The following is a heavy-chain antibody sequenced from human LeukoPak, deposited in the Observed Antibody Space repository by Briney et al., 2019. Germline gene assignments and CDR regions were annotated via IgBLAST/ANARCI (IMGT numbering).Heavy chain of an antibody. D-gene: IGHD2-2*02. V-gene: IGHV3-33*01. CDR3: ARQVPAAIPYYYYGMDV. CDR2: IWYDGSNK. Sequence: GGSLRLSCAASGFTFSSYGMHWVRQAPGKGLEWVAVIWYDGSNKYYADSVKGRFTISRDNSKNTLYLQMNSLRAEDTAVYYCARQVPAAIPYYYYGMDVWGQGTTVTVSS. CDR1: GFTFSSYG. J-gene: IGHJ6*02.